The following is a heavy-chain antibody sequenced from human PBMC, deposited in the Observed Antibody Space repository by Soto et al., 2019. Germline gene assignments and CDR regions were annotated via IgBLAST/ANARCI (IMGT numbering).Heavy chain of an antibody. CDR3: AKGAQPTQYYFDF. CDR2: ISNSGGVT. D-gene: IGHD2-2*01. V-gene: IGHV3-23*01. Sequence: EVQLLESGGGLVQPGGSLRLSCAASGFTFGNNVMSWVRQAPGKGLEWVSAISNSGGVTSYTGSVRGRFIISRDNSRNTVYLQMNSLRADDTAVYFCAKGAQPTQYYFDFWGQGTLVTVSS. CDR1: GFTFGNNV. J-gene: IGHJ4*02.